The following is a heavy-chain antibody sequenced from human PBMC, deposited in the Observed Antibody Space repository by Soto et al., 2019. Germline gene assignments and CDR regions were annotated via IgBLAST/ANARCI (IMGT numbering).Heavy chain of an antibody. D-gene: IGHD3-10*01. CDR1: GGSISSYY. J-gene: IGHJ6*03. CDR3: ARDRRRITMVDEYYYMDV. Sequence: QVQLQESGPGLVKPSETLSLTCTVSGGSISSYYWSWIRQPPGKGLEWIGYIYYSGSTNYNPSLNSRFTIPVDTSKNQFSLKLSPVTAADTAVYYCARDRRRITMVDEYYYMDVWGKGTTVTVSS. CDR2: IYYSGST. V-gene: IGHV4-59*01.